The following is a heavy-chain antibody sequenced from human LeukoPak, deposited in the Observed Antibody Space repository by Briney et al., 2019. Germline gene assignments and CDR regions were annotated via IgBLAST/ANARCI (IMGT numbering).Heavy chain of an antibody. CDR1: GGSISDNY. CDR2: MYTSGDT. J-gene: IGHJ4*02. V-gene: IGHV4-4*07. D-gene: IGHD3-22*01. CDR3: ARGTRRYYDGSGYYYGEFDY. Sequence: SETLSLTCTVSGGSISDNYWTWIRQPADKRLEWLGRMYTSGDTYYNPSLRSRLTISLDKAKNQISLEVRSVTAADTAVYYCARGTRRYYDGSGYYYGEFDYWGQGILVTVSS.